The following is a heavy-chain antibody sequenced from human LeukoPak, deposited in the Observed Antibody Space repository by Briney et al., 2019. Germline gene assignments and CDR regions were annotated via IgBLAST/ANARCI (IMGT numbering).Heavy chain of an antibody. CDR1: GYSFTSYW. CDR3: ARSDYCSGGSCYFHY. V-gene: IGHV5-51*01. J-gene: IGHJ4*02. Sequence: GESLRISCKGSGYSFTSYWIGWVRQMPGKGLEWMGIIYPGDSDTRYSPSFQGQVTISADKSISTAYLQWSSLKASDTAMFYCARSDYCSGGSCYFHYWGQGTLVTVSS. CDR2: IYPGDSDT. D-gene: IGHD2-15*01.